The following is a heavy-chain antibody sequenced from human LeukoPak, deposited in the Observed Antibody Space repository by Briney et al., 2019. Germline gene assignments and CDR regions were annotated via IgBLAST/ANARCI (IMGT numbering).Heavy chain of an antibody. V-gene: IGHV1-2*02. J-gene: IGHJ5*02. Sequence: ASVKVSCKASGYTFTGYYMHWVRQAPGQGLEWMGWINPNSGGTNYAQKFQGRVTMTRDTSISTAYMELSRLRSDDTAVYYWARKLGYCSGGSCYGPNWFDPWGQGTLVTVSS. CDR3: ARKLGYCSGGSCYGPNWFDP. CDR1: GYTFTGYY. D-gene: IGHD2-15*01. CDR2: INPNSGGT.